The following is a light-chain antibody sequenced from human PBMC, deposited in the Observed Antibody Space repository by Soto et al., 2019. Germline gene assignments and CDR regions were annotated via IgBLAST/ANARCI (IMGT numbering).Light chain of an antibody. J-gene: IGKJ4*02. V-gene: IGKV3-11*01. CDR2: DAS. CDR3: QQRSNWPG. CDR1: QSVSSY. Sequence: EIVLTQSPATLSLSPGERATLSCRASQSVSSYLAWYQQKPGQAPRLLIYDASNRATGIPARFSGSGSGTDFTLTISSREPEDFAVYYCQQRSNWPGFGGGTKVEIK.